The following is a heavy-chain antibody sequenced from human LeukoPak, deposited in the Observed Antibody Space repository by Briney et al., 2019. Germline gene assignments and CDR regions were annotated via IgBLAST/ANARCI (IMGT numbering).Heavy chain of an antibody. CDR1: GYTFTSYG. J-gene: IGHJ5*02. Sequence: GASVKVSCKASGYTFTSYGISWVRQAPGQGLEWMGWINPNSGGTNYAQKFQGRVTMTRDTSINTAYMELSRLRSDDTAVYYCARVGQWLVRGNWFDPWGQGTLVTVSS. D-gene: IGHD6-19*01. CDR2: INPNSGGT. V-gene: IGHV1-2*02. CDR3: ARVGQWLVRGNWFDP.